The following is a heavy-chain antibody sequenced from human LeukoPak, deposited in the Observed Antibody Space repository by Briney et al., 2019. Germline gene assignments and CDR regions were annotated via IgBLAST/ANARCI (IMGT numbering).Heavy chain of an antibody. J-gene: IGHJ4*02. CDR3: ARVLYLLTTDYIDY. CDR2: IYYSGST. V-gene: IGHV4-39*07. D-gene: IGHD4/OR15-4a*01. CDR1: GGSISSYY. Sequence: SETLSLTCTVSGGSISSYYWSWIRQPPGKGLEWIGTIYYSGSTYYNPSLKSRVTISVDTSKNQFSLKLSSVTAADTAVYYCARVLYLLTTDYIDYWGQGTLVTVSS.